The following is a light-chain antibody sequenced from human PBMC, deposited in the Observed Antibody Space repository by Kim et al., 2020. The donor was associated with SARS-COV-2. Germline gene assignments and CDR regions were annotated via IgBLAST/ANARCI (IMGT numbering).Light chain of an antibody. CDR1: QAISNY. CDR2: GAS. J-gene: IGKJ4*01. Sequence: SASVGDRVTITCRASQAISNYLAWFQWRPGKVPKRLIYGASSLQSGVPSRFSGSGSGTEFTLTISNLQPEDFATYYCLQHNNYPLTFGGGTKVDIK. CDR3: LQHNNYPLT. V-gene: IGKV1-17*03.